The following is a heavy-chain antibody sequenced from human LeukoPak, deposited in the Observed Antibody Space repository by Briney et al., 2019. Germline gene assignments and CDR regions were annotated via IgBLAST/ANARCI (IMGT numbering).Heavy chain of an antibody. Sequence: SETLSLTCTVSGGSISTGSYYWGWIRQPPGKGLEWIGNIYYSGNTYYNPSLKSRVTISIDTSKNQLSLQLSSVTAADTAVYFCARLLIVASDNYFDYWGRGTLVTVSS. V-gene: IGHV4-39*01. D-gene: IGHD5-12*01. CDR3: ARLLIVASDNYFDY. J-gene: IGHJ4*02. CDR2: IYYSGNT. CDR1: GGSISTGSYY.